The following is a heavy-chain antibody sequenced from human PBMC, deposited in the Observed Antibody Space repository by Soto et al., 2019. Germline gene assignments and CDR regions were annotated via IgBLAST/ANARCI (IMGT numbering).Heavy chain of an antibody. Sequence: QVQLVQSGAEVKKPGASVKVSCKTSGYTFTSYSISSVRQAPGQGLEWMGWINVYNGNTKYAQNLQGRVTMTTDTSTSTAYMELRSLRSDDTAVYYCARDLAVGWYDPWGQGTLVTVSS. CDR2: INVYNGNT. D-gene: IGHD2-2*01. J-gene: IGHJ5*02. CDR1: GYTFTSYS. V-gene: IGHV1-18*01. CDR3: ARDLAVGWYDP.